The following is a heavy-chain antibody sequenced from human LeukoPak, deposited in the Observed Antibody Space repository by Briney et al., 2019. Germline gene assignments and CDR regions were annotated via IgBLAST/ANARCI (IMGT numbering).Heavy chain of an antibody. J-gene: IGHJ4*02. Sequence: SGGSLRLSCAASGFTFSSYAMSWVRQAPGKGLEWVSAISGSGGSTYYADSVKGRFTISRDNSKNTLYLQMNSLRAEDTAVYYCAKVNGLAGKNFDYWGQGTLVTVSS. D-gene: IGHD6-19*01. CDR2: ISGSGGST. CDR1: GFTFSSYA. CDR3: AKVNGLAGKNFDY. V-gene: IGHV3-23*01.